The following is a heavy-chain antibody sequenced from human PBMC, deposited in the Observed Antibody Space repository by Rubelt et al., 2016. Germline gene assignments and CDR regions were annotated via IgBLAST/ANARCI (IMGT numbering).Heavy chain of an antibody. CDR1: GFTFSSYA. V-gene: IGHV3-21*01. CDR3: ARDPQWWLIRPYYFDY. D-gene: IGHD2-8*01. CDR2: ISSSSSYI. J-gene: IGHJ4*02. Sequence: EVQLVESGGGLVQPGGSLRLSCAASGFTFSSYAMSWVRQAPGKGLEWVSSISSSSSYIYYADSVKGRFTISRDNAKNSLYLQMNSLRAEDTAVYYCARDPQWWLIRPYYFDYWGQGTLVTVSS.